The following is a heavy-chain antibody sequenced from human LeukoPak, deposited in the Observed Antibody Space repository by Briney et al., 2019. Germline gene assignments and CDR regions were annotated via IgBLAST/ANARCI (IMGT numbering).Heavy chain of an antibody. CDR2: SHTSGST. V-gene: IGHV4-4*07. CDR1: GGSISSYY. Sequence: SETLSLTCTVSGGSISSYYWSWIRQPAGKGLEWIGRSHTSGSTNYNPSLKSRVTMSVDTSKNQFSLKLSSVTAADTAVYYCARSTRQGAFDIWGQGTMVTVSS. J-gene: IGHJ3*02. CDR3: ARSTRQGAFDI.